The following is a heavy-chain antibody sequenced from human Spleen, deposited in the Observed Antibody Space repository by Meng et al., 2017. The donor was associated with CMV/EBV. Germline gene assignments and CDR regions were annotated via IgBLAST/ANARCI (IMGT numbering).Heavy chain of an antibody. CDR2: ITPLLSTA. V-gene: IGHV1-69*04. D-gene: IGHD4-11*01. Sequence: SGSTFTSYDINWVRQATGQGLEWMGRITPLLSTATYAQKFQGRVTITADKARSTTYMELSRLTSEDTGVYYCASATYMTTQEGWFDRWGQGTLVTVSS. J-gene: IGHJ5*02. CDR1: GSTFTSYD. CDR3: ASATYMTTQEGWFDR.